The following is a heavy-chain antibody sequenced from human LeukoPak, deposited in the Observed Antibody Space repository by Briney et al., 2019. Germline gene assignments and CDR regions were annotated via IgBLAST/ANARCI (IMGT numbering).Heavy chain of an antibody. D-gene: IGHD5-18*01. CDR1: GFTFSSYS. V-gene: IGHV3-21*01. Sequence: GGSLRLSCAASGFTFSSYSMNWVRQAPGKGLEWVSSISSSSSYIYYADSVKGRFTVSRDNAKNSLYLQMNSLRAEDTAVYYCASGDVDTAILDYWGQGTLVTVSS. J-gene: IGHJ4*02. CDR2: ISSSSSYI. CDR3: ASGDVDTAILDY.